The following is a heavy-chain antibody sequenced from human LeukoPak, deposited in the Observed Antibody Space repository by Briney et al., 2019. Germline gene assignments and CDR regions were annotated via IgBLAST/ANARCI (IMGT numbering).Heavy chain of an antibody. V-gene: IGHV3-23*01. D-gene: IGHD6-19*01. CDR1: GFTFSSYA. CDR2: ISGSGGST. CDR3: TSPPSIAVADPFDS. J-gene: IGHJ4*02. Sequence: PGGSLRLSCAASGFTFSSYAMSWVRQAPGKGLEWVSAISGSGGSTYSADSVKGRFTISRDNAKNMLYLQMDSLRAEDTSVYCCTSPPSIAVADPFDSWGQGTLVTVSS.